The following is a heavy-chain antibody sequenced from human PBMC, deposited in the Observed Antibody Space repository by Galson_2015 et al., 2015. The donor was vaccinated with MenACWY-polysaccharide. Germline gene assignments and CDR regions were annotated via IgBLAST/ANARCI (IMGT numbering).Heavy chain of an antibody. CDR2: IGGRGSNT. CDR1: GFTFSNYA. D-gene: IGHD2-2*01. CDR3: AGVRDSTGKYHFDY. V-gene: IGHV3-23*01. Sequence: SLRLSCAASGFTFSNYAMSWVRQAPGKGLEWVSTIGGRGSNTHYADSVKGRFTISRDNSKNTLSLQMNSLGAEDTAVYYCAGVRDSTGKYHFDYWGQGTLVAVSS. J-gene: IGHJ4*02.